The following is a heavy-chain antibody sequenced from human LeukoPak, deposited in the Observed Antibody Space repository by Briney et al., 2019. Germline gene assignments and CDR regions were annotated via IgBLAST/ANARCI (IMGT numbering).Heavy chain of an antibody. J-gene: IGHJ4*02. CDR3: ARDYCSSTSCLFDY. D-gene: IGHD2-2*01. CDR1: GFTFSSYG. CDR2: IWNDGSNK. V-gene: IGHV3-33*01. Sequence: PGGALRLSCAASGFTFSSYGMHWVRQAPGQGLEWVAVIWNDGSNKYYVDSVKGRFTISRDNSKNTLYLQMNSLRTEDTAVYYCARDYCSSTSCLFDYWGQGTLVTVSS.